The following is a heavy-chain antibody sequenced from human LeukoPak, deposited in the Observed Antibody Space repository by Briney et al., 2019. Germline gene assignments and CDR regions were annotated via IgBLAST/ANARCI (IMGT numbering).Heavy chain of an antibody. CDR2: ISSSSSYI. Sequence: GGSLRLSCAASRFTFNSYEMNWVRQAPGKGLEWLSYISSSSSYIYYADSVKGRFTISRDNAKNSLYLQMNSLRAEDTAVYYCAREAGDQYCSSTSCYEIYWGQGTLVTVSS. V-gene: IGHV3-21*05. CDR3: AREAGDQYCSSTSCYEIY. J-gene: IGHJ4*02. CDR1: RFTFNSYE. D-gene: IGHD2-2*01.